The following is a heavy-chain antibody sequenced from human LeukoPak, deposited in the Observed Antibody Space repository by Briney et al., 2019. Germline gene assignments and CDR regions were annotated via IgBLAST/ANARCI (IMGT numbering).Heavy chain of an antibody. J-gene: IGHJ4*02. CDR1: VGSISSYY. V-gene: IGHV4-59*01. D-gene: IGHD4-17*01. Sequence: SETLSLTCTVSVGSISSYYWSWIRQPPGKGLEWIGYVYYSGSTNYNPSLKSRVTISVDTSKNQFSLKLSSVTAADTAVYYCARDDNYGTFDYWGQGTLVTVSS. CDR3: ARDDNYGTFDY. CDR2: VYYSGST.